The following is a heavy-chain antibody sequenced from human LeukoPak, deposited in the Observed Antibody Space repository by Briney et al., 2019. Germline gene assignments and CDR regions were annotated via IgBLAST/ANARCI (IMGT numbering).Heavy chain of an antibody. CDR3: ASGWYDSSWNFAN. CDR1: GYIFTGYY. Sequence: ASVKVSCTASGYIFTGYYMHWVRQAPGQGLEWMGWINPNSGDTKYEQKFQGRVTMTRDTSFTTAYMELNRLTSDDTAVYYCASGWYDSSWNFANWGQGTLVTVSS. CDR2: INPNSGDT. D-gene: IGHD6-13*01. J-gene: IGHJ4*02. V-gene: IGHV1-2*02.